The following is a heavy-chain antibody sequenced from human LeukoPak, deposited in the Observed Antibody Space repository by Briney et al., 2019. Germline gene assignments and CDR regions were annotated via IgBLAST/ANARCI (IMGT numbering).Heavy chain of an antibody. CDR1: GYSFTGSA. J-gene: IGHJ3*02. V-gene: IGHV7-4-1*01. CDR3: ARDSKWELPDAFDI. CDR2: INTNTGNP. D-gene: IGHD1-26*01. Sequence: ASVKVSCKASGYSFTGSAMNWVRQAPGQGLEWMGWINTNTGNPTYAQGFTGRFVFSLDTSVSTAYLQIYSLKTEDTAVYFCARDSKWELPDAFDIWGQGTMVTVSS.